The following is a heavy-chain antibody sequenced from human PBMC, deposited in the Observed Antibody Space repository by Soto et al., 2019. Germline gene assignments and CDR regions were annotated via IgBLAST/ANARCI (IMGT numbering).Heavy chain of an antibody. CDR2: ISSGSSYI. J-gene: IGHJ4*02. CDR1: GXTFSSYM. D-gene: IGHD4-17*01. CDR3: ARGSTMTKF. V-gene: IGHV3-21*01. Sequence: KPXGSLRLSCAASGXTFSSYMMTWVRQAPGKGLEWVSTISSGSSYIYCADSVKGRFTISRYDANNSLCMQMNSLRADDTAVYYCARGSTMTKFWGQGTLVTVSS.